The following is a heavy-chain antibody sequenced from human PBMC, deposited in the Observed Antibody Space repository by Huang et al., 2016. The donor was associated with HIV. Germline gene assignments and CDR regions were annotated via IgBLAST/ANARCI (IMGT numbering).Heavy chain of an antibody. J-gene: IGHJ4*02. CDR2: IIPTLGTA. V-gene: IGHV1-69*01. Sequence: QVQLVQSGAEVKKPGSSVKVSCKASGGSFRNFAIGWVRQAPGQGLEWRGGIIPTLGTANDAQKFHGRVTIIADESTSTAYMELSSLRSEDTAVYYCATVDYYDTSGPQRGYFDNWGQGTLVTVSS. CDR1: GGSFRNFA. D-gene: IGHD3-22*01. CDR3: ATVDYYDTSGPQRGYFDN.